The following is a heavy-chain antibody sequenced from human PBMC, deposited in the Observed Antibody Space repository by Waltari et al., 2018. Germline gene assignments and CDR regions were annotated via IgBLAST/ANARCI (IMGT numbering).Heavy chain of an antibody. CDR2: INHSGST. Sequence: QVQLQQWGAGLLKPSETLSLTCAVYGGSFSGYYWSWIRQPPGKGLEWIGEINHSGSTNYNPSLKSRVTISVDTSKNQFSLKVNSVTAADTAVYYCARGYCSGGSCSVYFDYWGQGTLVTVSS. J-gene: IGHJ4*02. CDR3: ARGYCSGGSCSVYFDY. D-gene: IGHD2-15*01. V-gene: IGHV4-34*02. CDR1: GGSFSGYY.